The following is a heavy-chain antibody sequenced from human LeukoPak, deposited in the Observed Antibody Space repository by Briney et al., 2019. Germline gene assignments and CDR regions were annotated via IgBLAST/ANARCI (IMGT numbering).Heavy chain of an antibody. CDR1: GGSFSGYY. V-gene: IGHV4-34*01. D-gene: IGHD3-10*01. Sequence: SETLSLTCAVYGGSFSGYYWSWIRQPPGKGLEWIGEINHSGSTNYNPSLKSRVTISVDTSKNQFSLKLSSVTAADTAVYYCARYYYGSGSSYYYMDVWGKGTTVTVSS. J-gene: IGHJ6*03. CDR3: ARYYYGSGSSYYYMDV. CDR2: INHSGST.